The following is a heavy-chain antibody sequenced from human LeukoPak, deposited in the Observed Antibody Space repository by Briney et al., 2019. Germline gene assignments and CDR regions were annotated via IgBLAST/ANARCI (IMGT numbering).Heavy chain of an antibody. CDR3: ARDLQAAAGTTGY. V-gene: IGHV3-66*01. CDR2: IYSGGRT. Sequence: LAGGSLRLSCVASGLTVSSNYMSWVRQAPGKGLEWVSVIYSGGRTYYADSVKGRFTISRDNAKNSLYLQMNSLRAEDTAVYYCARDLQAAAGTTGYWGQGTLVTVSS. CDR1: GLTVSSNY. D-gene: IGHD6-13*01. J-gene: IGHJ4*02.